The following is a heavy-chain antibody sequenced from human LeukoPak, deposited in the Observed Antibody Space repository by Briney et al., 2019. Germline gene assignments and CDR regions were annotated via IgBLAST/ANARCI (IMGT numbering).Heavy chain of an antibody. J-gene: IGHJ4*02. CDR3: ARHRIVAAGPIDY. CDR1: GGSISSSSYY. V-gene: IGHV4-39*01. D-gene: IGHD6-13*01. Sequence: SETLSLTCTVSGGSISSSSYYWGWIRQPPGKGLEWIGSIYYSGRNYYNPSLKSRVTISVDTSKNQFSLKLSSVTAADTAVYYCARHRIVAAGPIDYWGQATLVTVSP. CDR2: IYYSGRN.